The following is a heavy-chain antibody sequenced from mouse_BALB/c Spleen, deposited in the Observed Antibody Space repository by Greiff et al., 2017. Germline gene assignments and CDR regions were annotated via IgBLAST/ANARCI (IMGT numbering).Heavy chain of an antibody. D-gene: IGHD2-14*01. CDR3: AEGEVRHGYFDV. CDR1: GYAFTNYL. J-gene: IGHJ1*01. V-gene: IGHV1-54*01. CDR2: INPGSGGT. Sequence: QVQLKESGAELVRPGTSVKVSCKASGYAFTNYLIEWVKQRPGQGLEWIGVINPGSGGTNYNEKFKGKATLTADKSSSTAYMQLSSLTSDDSAVYFCAEGEVRHGYFDVWGAGTTVTVSS.